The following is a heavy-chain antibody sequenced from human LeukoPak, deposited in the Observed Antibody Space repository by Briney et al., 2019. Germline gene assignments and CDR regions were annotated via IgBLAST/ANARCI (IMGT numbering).Heavy chain of an antibody. CDR3: ARGRGLWGSSSSHLYYYYYMDV. J-gene: IGHJ6*03. CDR2: IYTSGST. D-gene: IGHD6-6*01. Sequence: SETLSLTCTVSGGSISSYYWSWIRQPAGKGLEWIGRIYTSGSTNYNPSLKSRVTMSVDTSKNQFSLKLSSVTAADTAVYYCARGRGLWGSSSSHLYYYYYMDVWGKGTTVTVSS. CDR1: GGSISSYY. V-gene: IGHV4-4*07.